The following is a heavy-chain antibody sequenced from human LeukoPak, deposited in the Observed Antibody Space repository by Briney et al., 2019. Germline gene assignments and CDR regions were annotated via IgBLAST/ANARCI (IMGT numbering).Heavy chain of an antibody. CDR3: ARALDGDYPLGY. CDR2: IGAYNGNT. J-gene: IGHJ4*02. Sequence: ASVKVSCKASGYTFTSYGISWVRQAPGQGREWMGWIGAYNGNTNYAQKLQGRVTMTTDKSTSTAYMELRSLRSDDTAVYYCARALDGDYPLGYWGQGTLVTVSS. CDR1: GYTFTSYG. V-gene: IGHV1-18*01. D-gene: IGHD4-17*01.